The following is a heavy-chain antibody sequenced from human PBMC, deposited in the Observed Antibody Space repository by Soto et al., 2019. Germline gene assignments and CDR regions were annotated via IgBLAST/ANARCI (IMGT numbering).Heavy chain of an antibody. V-gene: IGHV3-23*01. D-gene: IGHD4-4*01. J-gene: IGHJ6*02. CDR2: STGAGGST. Sequence: GGSLRLSCAASGFPFSSYAISWVRQAPGKGLEWVAASTGAGGSTYKVDSEKGRFTISRDNSKKTVYLQLDGLRAEDTAIYYCAKGHSDYQGDYKYYGMDVWGQGTTVTVSS. CDR3: AKGHSDYQGDYKYYGMDV. CDR1: GFPFSSYA.